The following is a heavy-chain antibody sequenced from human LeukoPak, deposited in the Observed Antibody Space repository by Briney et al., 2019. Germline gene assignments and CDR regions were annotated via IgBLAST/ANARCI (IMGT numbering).Heavy chain of an antibody. CDR3: ATPLRSDTAMVMPEH. J-gene: IGHJ1*01. Sequence: SETLSLTCTVSGGSITSSINYWGWIRQPPGKGLEWIGSIYYSGRTYYNPSLKSRVTISVDTSKNQFSLKLSSVTAADTGVYYCATPLRSDTAMVMPEHWGQGTLVIVSS. CDR2: IYYSGRT. V-gene: IGHV4-39*01. D-gene: IGHD5-18*01. CDR1: GGSITSSINY.